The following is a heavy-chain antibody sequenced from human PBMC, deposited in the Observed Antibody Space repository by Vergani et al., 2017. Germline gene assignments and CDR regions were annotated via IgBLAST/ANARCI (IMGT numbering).Heavy chain of an antibody. CDR1: GFTFSDYY. V-gene: IGHV3-11*01. Sequence: QVQLVESGGGLVKPGGSLRLSCAASGFTFSDYYMSWIRQAPGKGLEWVSYISSSGSTIYYADSVKGRVTISRDNAKNSLYLQMNSLRAEDTAVYYCARVRLRAAAGTRGHYYYGMDVWGQGTTVTVSS. CDR2: ISSSGSTI. CDR3: ARVRLRAAAGTRGHYYYGMDV. D-gene: IGHD6-13*01. J-gene: IGHJ6*02.